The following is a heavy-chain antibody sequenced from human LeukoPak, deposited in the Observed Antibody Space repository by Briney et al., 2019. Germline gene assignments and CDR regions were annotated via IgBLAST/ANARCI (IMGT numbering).Heavy chain of an antibody. V-gene: IGHV4-34*11. CDR1: GGSFSGYY. J-gene: IGHJ1*01. Sequence: SETLSLTCAVYGGSFSGYYWSWIRQPPGKGLEWIGYISSRGGTNYNPSLRGRVSLSVDTSKNQLSLKLNSVTAADTGVYFCASSDCSSSGCQIFGSEAFDFWGPGTLVTVSS. CDR2: ISSRGGT. CDR3: ASSDCSSSGCQIFGSEAFDF. D-gene: IGHD2-2*01.